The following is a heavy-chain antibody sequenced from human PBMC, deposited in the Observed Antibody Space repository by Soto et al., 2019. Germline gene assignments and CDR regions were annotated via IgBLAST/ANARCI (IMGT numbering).Heavy chain of an antibody. J-gene: IGHJ3*02. CDR1: GFTFSSYG. V-gene: IGHV3-23*01. CDR2: IYNSGGAT. D-gene: IGHD6-19*01. Sequence: EVQLLESGGGLVQPRGSLRLSCAASGFTFSSYGMSWVRQAPGKGLEWVSSIYNSGGATYYADSVMGRFTISRDNSKNTLYLQMNSLGAEDTALYYCAKEDGIAVPNAFDIWGQGTMVTVSS. CDR3: AKEDGIAVPNAFDI.